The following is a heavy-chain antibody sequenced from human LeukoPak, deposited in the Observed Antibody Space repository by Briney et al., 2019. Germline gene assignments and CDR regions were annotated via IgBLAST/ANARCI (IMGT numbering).Heavy chain of an antibody. Sequence: ASVKVSCKASGYTFTGYYMHWVRQAPGQGLEWMGWINPNSVGTNYAQKFQGRVTMTRDTAISTAYMELSRLRSDDTAVYYCKVRGVTASDDYWGQGTLVTVSS. V-gene: IGHV1-2*02. CDR2: INPNSVGT. J-gene: IGHJ4*02. CDR1: GYTFTGYY. D-gene: IGHD3-10*01. CDR3: KVRGVTASDDY.